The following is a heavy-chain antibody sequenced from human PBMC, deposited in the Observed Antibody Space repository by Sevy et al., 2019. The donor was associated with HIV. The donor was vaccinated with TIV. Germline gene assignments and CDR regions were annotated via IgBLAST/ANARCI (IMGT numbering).Heavy chain of an antibody. CDR1: GFTFSSYA. CDR3: ARDPPSYCSGGSCYRRGVLDY. D-gene: IGHD2-15*01. Sequence: GGSLRLSCAASGFTFSSYAMHWVRQAPGKGLEWVAVISYDGSNKYYADSVKGRFTISRDNPKNTLYLQMNSLRAEDTAVYYCARDPPSYCSGGSCYRRGVLDYWGQGTLVTVSS. CDR2: ISYDGSNK. J-gene: IGHJ4*02. V-gene: IGHV3-30-3*01.